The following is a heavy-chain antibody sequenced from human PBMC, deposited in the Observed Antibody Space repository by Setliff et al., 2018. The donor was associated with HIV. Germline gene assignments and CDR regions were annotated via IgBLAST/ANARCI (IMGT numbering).Heavy chain of an antibody. CDR1: GFTFSTYP. CDR2: ISGSGGST. Sequence: GSLRLSCAASGFTFSTYPMNWVRQAPGKGLEWVSAISGSGGSTYYADSVKGRFTISRDNSKNTLYLQMNSLRAEDTAVYYCAKDATPVVRGFDYWGQGTLVTVSS. CDR3: AKDATPVVRGFDY. V-gene: IGHV3-23*01. D-gene: IGHD3-10*01. J-gene: IGHJ4*02.